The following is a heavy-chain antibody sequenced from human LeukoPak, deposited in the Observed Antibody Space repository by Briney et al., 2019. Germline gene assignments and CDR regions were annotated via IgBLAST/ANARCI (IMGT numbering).Heavy chain of an antibody. D-gene: IGHD1-26*01. CDR2: ISSSGSTI. CDR1: GFTFSDYY. CDR3: ARSFVASGSYFDGYYYMDV. J-gene: IGHJ6*03. V-gene: IGHV3-11*04. Sequence: SGGSLRLSCAASGFTFSDYYMSWIRQAPGKGREWVSYISSSGSTIYYADSVKGRFTISRDNAKNSLYLQMNSLRAEDTAVYYCARSFVASGSYFDGYYYMDVWGKGTTVTVSS.